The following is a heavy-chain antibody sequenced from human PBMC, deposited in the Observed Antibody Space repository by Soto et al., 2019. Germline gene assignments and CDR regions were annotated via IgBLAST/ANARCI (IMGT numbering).Heavy chain of an antibody. CDR1: GYTLTELS. V-gene: IGHV1-24*01. CDR3: ATSAYYYDSSGYYPPPFDY. J-gene: IGHJ4*02. Sequence: ASVKVSCKVSGYTLTELSMHWVRQAPGKGLEWMGGFDPEDGETIYAQKFQGRVTMTEDTSTDTAYMELSSLRSEDTAVYYCATSAYYYDSSGYYPPPFDYWGQGTLVTVSS. CDR2: FDPEDGET. D-gene: IGHD3-22*01.